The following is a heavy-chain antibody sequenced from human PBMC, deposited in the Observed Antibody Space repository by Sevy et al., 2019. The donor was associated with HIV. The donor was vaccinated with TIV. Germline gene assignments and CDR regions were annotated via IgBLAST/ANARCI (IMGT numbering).Heavy chain of an antibody. D-gene: IGHD3-10*01. V-gene: IGHV4-59*08. CDR2: IYYSGST. J-gene: IGHJ4*02. Sequence: SETLSLTCTVSGGSINSYFWSWIRQPPGKGLEWIGYIYYSGSTNYNPSLKSRLTISLDTSKNQFSLKLSSVTAADTAVYYCARWVAGGSGIDSWGQGTLVTASS. CDR3: ARWVAGGSGIDS. CDR1: GGSINSYF.